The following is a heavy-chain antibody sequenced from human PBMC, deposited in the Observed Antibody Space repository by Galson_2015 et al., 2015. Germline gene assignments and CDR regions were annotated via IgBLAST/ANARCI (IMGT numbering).Heavy chain of an antibody. CDR1: GFTFSSYW. CDR3: ARDSSYDILTGYYGY. Sequence: SLRLSCAASGFTFSSYWMHWVRQAPGKGLVWVSRINSDGSSTSYADSVKGRFTISRDNAKNTLYPQMNSLRAEDTAVYYCARDSSYDILTGYYGYWGQGTLVTVSS. D-gene: IGHD3-9*01. CDR2: INSDGSST. J-gene: IGHJ4*02. V-gene: IGHV3-74*01.